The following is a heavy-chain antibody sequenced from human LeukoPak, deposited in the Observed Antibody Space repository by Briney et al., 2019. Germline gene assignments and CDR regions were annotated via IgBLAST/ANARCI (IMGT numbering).Heavy chain of an antibody. D-gene: IGHD6-13*01. Sequence: SETLSLTCTASGGSISSYYWSWIRQPAGKGLEWIGRIYSTGSTNYNPSLKSRVTISVDTSKTQISLRLRSVTAADTAVYYCASQIASAGTAGFDFWGQGALVTVSS. CDR2: IYSTGST. J-gene: IGHJ4*02. CDR3: ASQIASAGTAGFDF. V-gene: IGHV4-4*07. CDR1: GGSISSYY.